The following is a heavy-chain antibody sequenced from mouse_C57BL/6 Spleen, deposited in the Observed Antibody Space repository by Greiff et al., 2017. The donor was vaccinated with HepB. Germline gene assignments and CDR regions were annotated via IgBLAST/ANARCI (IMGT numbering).Heavy chain of an antibody. CDR3: TRGDANDMGY. V-gene: IGHV1-31*01. CDR1: GYSFTGYY. Sequence: VQLKESGPELVKPGASVKLSCKASGYSFTGYYMHWVKQSHGHILDWIGYIYPYTGVSSYNQKFKGKATLTVDKSSSTAYMERRSLTSADSAVYYRTRGDANDMGYWGQGTSVTVSS. CDR2: IYPYTGVS. J-gene: IGHJ4*01.